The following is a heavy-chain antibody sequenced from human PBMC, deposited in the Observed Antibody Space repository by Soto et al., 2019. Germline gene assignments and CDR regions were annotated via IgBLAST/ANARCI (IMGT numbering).Heavy chain of an antibody. Sequence: QVQLVQSGAEVKKPGASVKVSCKASGYTFTGYYMHWVRQAPGQGLEWMGWINPNSGGTNYAQKFQGRVTMTRDTSISTAYMELSRLRSDDTAVYYCARRLHGGFRGYYGMDVWGQGTTVTVSS. D-gene: IGHD3-10*01. J-gene: IGHJ6*02. V-gene: IGHV1-2*02. CDR2: INPNSGGT. CDR1: GYTFTGYY. CDR3: ARRLHGGFRGYYGMDV.